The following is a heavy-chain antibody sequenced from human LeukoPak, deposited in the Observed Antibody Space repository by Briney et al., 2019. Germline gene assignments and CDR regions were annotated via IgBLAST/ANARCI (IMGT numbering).Heavy chain of an antibody. V-gene: IGHV1-3*04. Sequence: ASVKVSCKASGYTFTSYAMHWVRQAPGQGLEWMGWINTGNGNTKYSQKFQGRVTITRDTSASTAYMELSSLRSEDTAVYYCASFSDYSSWFDPWGQGTLVTVSS. J-gene: IGHJ5*02. D-gene: IGHD3/OR15-3a*01. CDR1: GYTFTSYA. CDR2: INTGNGNT. CDR3: ASFSDYSSWFDP.